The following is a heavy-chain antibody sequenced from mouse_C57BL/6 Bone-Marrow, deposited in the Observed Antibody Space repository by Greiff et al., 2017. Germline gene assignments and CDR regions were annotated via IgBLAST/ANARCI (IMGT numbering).Heavy chain of an antibody. J-gene: IGHJ3*01. D-gene: IGHD1-1*01. Sequence: QVQLQQPGAELVRPGSSVKLSCKASGYTFTSYWMDWVKQRPGQGLEWIGNIYPSDSETHYNQKFKDKATLTVDKSSSTAYMQRSSLTSEDAAVYYCARGYYDGGLFAYWGQGTLVTVSA. CDR2: IYPSDSET. V-gene: IGHV1-61*01. CDR1: GYTFTSYW. CDR3: ARGYYDGGLFAY.